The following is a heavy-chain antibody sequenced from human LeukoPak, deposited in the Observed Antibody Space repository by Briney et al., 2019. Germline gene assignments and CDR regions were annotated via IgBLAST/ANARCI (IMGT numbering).Heavy chain of an antibody. Sequence: GASVKVSCKASGYTITSHTIDWVRQAPGQGLEWMGWINTNTGNPTYAQGFTGRFVFSVDTSVNTAYLQISSLKAEDTAVYYCTKPSRLIRDPRPPGDWGQGTLVTVSS. CDR2: INTNTGNP. J-gene: IGHJ4*02. CDR1: GYTITSHT. D-gene: IGHD3-10*01. CDR3: TKPSRLIRDPRPPGD. V-gene: IGHV7-4-1*02.